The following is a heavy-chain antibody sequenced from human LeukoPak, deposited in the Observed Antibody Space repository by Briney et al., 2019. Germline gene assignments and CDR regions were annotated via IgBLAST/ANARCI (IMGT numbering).Heavy chain of an antibody. V-gene: IGHV3-23*01. Sequence: GGCLRLSRAAATSTFSIYAMGWARHAPGRGLEWVSAISGSGGSTYYADSVKGRFTISRDTSKNTLFLQMNSLRAEDTALYYCAKGGRGSYRFDYFDFWGQGTLVTVSS. D-gene: IGHD1-26*01. CDR3: AKGGRGSYRFDYFDF. J-gene: IGHJ4*02. CDR2: ISGSGGST. CDR1: TSTFSIYA.